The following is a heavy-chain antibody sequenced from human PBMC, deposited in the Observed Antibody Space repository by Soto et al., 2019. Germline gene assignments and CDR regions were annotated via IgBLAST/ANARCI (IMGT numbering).Heavy chain of an antibody. Sequence: PSETLSLTCTVSGGSISSGGYYWSWIRQHPGKGLEWIGYTYYSGSTYYNPSLKSRVTTSVDTSKNQFSLKLSSVTAADTAVYYCARLRLVMGAFDIWGQGTMVTVSS. V-gene: IGHV4-31*03. CDR3: ARLRLVMGAFDI. J-gene: IGHJ3*02. CDR2: TYYSGST. D-gene: IGHD3-9*01. CDR1: GGSISSGGYY.